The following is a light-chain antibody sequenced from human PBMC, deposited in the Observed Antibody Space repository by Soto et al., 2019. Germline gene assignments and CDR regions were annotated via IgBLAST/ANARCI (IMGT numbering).Light chain of an antibody. Sequence: QSVLTQPPSASGTPGQRVTISCSGSSSNIGSNYVYWYQQLPGTAPKLLIYRNNQRPSGVPDRFSGSKSGTSASLAISGLRSEDEADYYCAAWDDSLSGHVVFGGGPKVTVL. J-gene: IGLJ2*01. CDR2: RNN. CDR3: AAWDDSLSGHVV. V-gene: IGLV1-47*01. CDR1: SSNIGSNY.